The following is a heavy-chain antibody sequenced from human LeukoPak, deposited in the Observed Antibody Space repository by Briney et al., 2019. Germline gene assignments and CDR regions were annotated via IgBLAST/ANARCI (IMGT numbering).Heavy chain of an antibody. CDR3: ARRGYSGYGFYFDY. CDR1: GCSFTTYG. CDR2: IYPGDSDT. D-gene: IGHD5-12*01. J-gene: IGHJ4*02. Sequence: KVSCKASGCSFTTYGVTWVRQMPGKGLEWMGIIYPGDSDTRYSPSFQGQVTISADKSISTAYLQWSSLKASDTAMYYCARRGYSGYGFYFDYWGQGTLVTVSS. V-gene: IGHV5-51*01.